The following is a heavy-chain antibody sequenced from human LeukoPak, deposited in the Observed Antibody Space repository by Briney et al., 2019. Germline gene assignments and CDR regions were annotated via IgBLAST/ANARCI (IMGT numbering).Heavy chain of an antibody. J-gene: IGHJ4*02. D-gene: IGHD2-2*01. CDR1: GFTFSDYW. CDR3: ARDGRYCSSTSCRYFDY. V-gene: IGHV3-7*01. Sequence: PGGSLRLSCAASGFTFSDYWIDWVRQAPGQGLEWVANINTDGSTTNYVESVRGRFTISRDNTRNSLSLQMNSLRAEDTAVYYCARDGRYCSSTSCRYFDYWGQGTLVTVSS. CDR2: INTDGSTT.